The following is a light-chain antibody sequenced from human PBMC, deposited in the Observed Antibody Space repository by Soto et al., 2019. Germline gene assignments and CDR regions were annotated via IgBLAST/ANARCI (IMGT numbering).Light chain of an antibody. CDR2: EYS. CDR3: NTYTSSNTLV. CDR1: SSDDGGYNY. J-gene: IGLJ3*02. Sequence: QSALTQPASVSGSPGQSITISCTGTSSDDGGYNYVSWYQQHPGKAPKLMIYEYSNRTSGVSNRFSGSKSGNTASLTISGLVTEDEADYYCNTYTSSNTLVFGGGTQLTVL. V-gene: IGLV2-14*01.